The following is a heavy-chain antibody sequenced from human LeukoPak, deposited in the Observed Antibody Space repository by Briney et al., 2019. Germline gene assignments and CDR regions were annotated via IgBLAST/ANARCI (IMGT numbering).Heavy chain of an antibody. CDR1: GYTFTGYY. V-gene: IGHV1-2*02. CDR2: INPNSGGT. Sequence: ASVKVSCKASGYTFTGYYMHWVRQAPGQGLEWMGWINPNSGGTNYAQKFQGRVTMTRDTSISTDYMELSRLRSDDTAVYYGARGSSTTYYYMDVWGKGTTVTVSS. CDR3: ARGSSTTYYYMDV. D-gene: IGHD2-2*01. J-gene: IGHJ6*03.